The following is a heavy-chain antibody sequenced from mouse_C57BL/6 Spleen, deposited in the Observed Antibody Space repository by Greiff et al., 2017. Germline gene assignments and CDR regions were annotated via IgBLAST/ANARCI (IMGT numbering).Heavy chain of an antibody. CDR2: IDPETGGT. V-gene: IGHV1-15*01. CDR1: GYTFTDYE. Sequence: VQLQQSGAELVRPGASVTLSCKASGYTFTDYEMHWVKQTPVHGLEWIGAIDPETGGTAYNQKFKGKAILTADKYSSTAYMELRSLTSEDSAVYYCTRSSYGRAWFAYWGQGTLVTVSA. J-gene: IGHJ3*01. D-gene: IGHD2-1*01. CDR3: TRSSYGRAWFAY.